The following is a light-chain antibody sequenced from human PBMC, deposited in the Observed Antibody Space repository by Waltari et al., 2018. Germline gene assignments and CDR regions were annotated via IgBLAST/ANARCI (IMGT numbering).Light chain of an antibody. CDR3: QQYNNWPLT. Sequence: EIVMTQSPATLSVSPGARATLSCRASQSVSSNLAWYQQKPGQAPRPLIYGASTRATGIPASFSGSGSGTEFTLTVSSLQSEDSAVYYCQQYNNWPLTFGGGTKVEIK. V-gene: IGKV3-15*01. CDR1: QSVSSN. CDR2: GAS. J-gene: IGKJ4*01.